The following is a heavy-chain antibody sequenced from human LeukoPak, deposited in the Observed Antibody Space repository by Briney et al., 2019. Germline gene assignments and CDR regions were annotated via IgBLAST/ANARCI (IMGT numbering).Heavy chain of an antibody. CDR3: ARGDMREYYYGSGSPGLDY. CDR1: GFTFSSYE. CDR2: ISSSGSTI. J-gene: IGHJ4*02. Sequence: GGSLRLSCAASGFTFSSYEMNWVRQAPGKGLEWVSYISSSGSTIYYADSVKGRFTISRDNAKNSLYLQMSSLRAEDTAVYYCARGDMREYYYGSGSPGLDYWGQGTLVTVSS. D-gene: IGHD3-10*01. V-gene: IGHV3-48*03.